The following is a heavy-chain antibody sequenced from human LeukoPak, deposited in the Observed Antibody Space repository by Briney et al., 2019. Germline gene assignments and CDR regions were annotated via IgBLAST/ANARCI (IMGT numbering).Heavy chain of an antibody. CDR2: IKQDGSEK. CDR1: GFTFSTYA. V-gene: IGHV3-7*01. J-gene: IGHJ4*02. Sequence: PGGSLRLSCAASGFTFSTYAMTWVRQAPGKGLEWVANIKQDGSEKYYVDSVKGRFTISRDNAKNSLYLQMNSLRAEDTAVYYCARDGAKTYSGYDNYYFDYWGQGTLVTVSS. D-gene: IGHD5-12*01. CDR3: ARDGAKTYSGYDNYYFDY.